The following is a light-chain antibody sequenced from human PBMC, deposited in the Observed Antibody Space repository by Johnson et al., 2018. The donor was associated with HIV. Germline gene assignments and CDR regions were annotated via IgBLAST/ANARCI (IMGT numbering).Light chain of an antibody. CDR3: GTWGGV. CDR1: SSNVGNNV. Sequence: QSALTQPPSVSAAPGQKVTISCSGSSSNVGNNVVSWYQQLPGTAPKVLIYEDNKRPSGIPDRFSGSKSGTSATLGITGLQTGDEADYYCGTWGGVFGTGTKVTVL. J-gene: IGLJ1*01. CDR2: EDN. V-gene: IGLV1-51*02.